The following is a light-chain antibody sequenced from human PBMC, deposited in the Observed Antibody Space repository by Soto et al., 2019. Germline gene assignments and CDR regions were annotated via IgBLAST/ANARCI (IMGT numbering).Light chain of an antibody. CDR2: SDN. Sequence: QSVLTHRPSASVTPGQRVTISCSGRRSNIGFNGVNWYQHLPGMAPKLLIYSDNKRPSGGPDRFSGSKSGNTASLTVSGLQAEDEADYYCRPYAGRNNLYVFGAGNKVTVL. CDR1: RSNIGFNG. J-gene: IGLJ1*01. V-gene: IGLV1-44*01. CDR3: RPYAGRNNLYV.